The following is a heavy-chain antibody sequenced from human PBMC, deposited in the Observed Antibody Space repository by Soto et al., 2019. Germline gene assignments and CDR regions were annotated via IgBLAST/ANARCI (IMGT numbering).Heavy chain of an antibody. J-gene: IGHJ6*02. V-gene: IGHV4-34*01. CDR3: VCSSSDYFYGMDV. CDR1: GGSFSDYY. D-gene: IGHD6-6*01. CDR2: INQSGST. Sequence: QEQLQQWGAGLLKTSETLSLTCAVYGGSFSDYYWTWIRQPPGKGLEWIGEINQSGSTNYRPSLRSRVTMSVDTSKTQFSLKMSSVTAADTAVYYCVCSSSDYFYGMDVWGQGTTVTVSS.